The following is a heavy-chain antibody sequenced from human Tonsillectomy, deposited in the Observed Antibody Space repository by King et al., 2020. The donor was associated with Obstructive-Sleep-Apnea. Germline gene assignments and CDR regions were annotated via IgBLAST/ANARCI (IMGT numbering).Heavy chain of an antibody. Sequence: QLQESGPGLVKPSQTLSLTCTVSGGSISSGGYYWSWIRQHPGKGLEWIGYIYYSGSTYYNPSLKSRVTISVDTSKNQFSLKLSSVTAADTAVYYCAREVEGDSSGWRSPYYFDYWGQGTLVTVSS. CDR3: AREVEGDSSGWRSPYYFDY. CDR2: IYYSGST. J-gene: IGHJ4*02. CDR1: GGSISSGGYY. V-gene: IGHV4-31*03. D-gene: IGHD6-19*01.